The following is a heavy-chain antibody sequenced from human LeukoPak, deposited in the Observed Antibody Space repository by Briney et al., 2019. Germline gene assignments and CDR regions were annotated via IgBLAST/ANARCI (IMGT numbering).Heavy chain of an antibody. D-gene: IGHD2-2*01. V-gene: IGHV3-7*01. CDR2: IKRDGSEK. CDR3: ARDDCSSISCYHNWFDP. J-gene: IGHJ5*02. CDR1: GFTFSSYW. Sequence: GGSLRLSCAASGFTFSSYWMSWVRQAPGKGLEWVANIKRDGSEKYYVDSVKGRFTISRDNAKNSLYLQVNRLRAEDTAVYYCARDDCSSISCYHNWFDPWGQGTLVTVSS.